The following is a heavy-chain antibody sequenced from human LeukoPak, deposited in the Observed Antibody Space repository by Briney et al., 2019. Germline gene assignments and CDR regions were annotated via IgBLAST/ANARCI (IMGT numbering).Heavy chain of an antibody. CDR2: TYYRSKWYN. D-gene: IGHD3-10*01. Sequence: SQTLSLACAISGDSVSSNSAAWNWIRQSPSRGLEWLGRTYYRSKWYNDYAVSVKGRITINPDTSKNQFSLQLNSVTPEDTAVYYCARGFYGSGSQLNYFDYWGQGTLVTVSS. V-gene: IGHV6-1*01. J-gene: IGHJ4*02. CDR1: GDSVSSNSAA. CDR3: ARGFYGSGSQLNYFDY.